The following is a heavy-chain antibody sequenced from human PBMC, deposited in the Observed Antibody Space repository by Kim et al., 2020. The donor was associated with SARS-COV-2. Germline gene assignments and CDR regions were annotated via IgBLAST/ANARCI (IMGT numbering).Heavy chain of an antibody. D-gene: IGHD3-10*01. Sequence: SETLSLTCTVSGGSISSYYWSWIRQPPGKGLEWIGYIYYSGSTNYNPSLKSRVTISVDTSKNQFSLKLRSVTAADTAVYYCARVIWFGGVWFDPWGQGTLVTVSS. CDR3: ARVIWFGGVWFDP. J-gene: IGHJ5*02. CDR1: GGSISSYY. CDR2: IYYSGST. V-gene: IGHV4-59*01.